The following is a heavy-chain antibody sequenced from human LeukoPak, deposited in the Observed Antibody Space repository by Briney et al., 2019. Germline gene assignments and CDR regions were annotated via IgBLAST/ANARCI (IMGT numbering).Heavy chain of an antibody. CDR2: IYYSGST. CDR1: GCSISSYY. D-gene: IGHD1/OR15-1a*01. V-gene: IGHV4-59*08. J-gene: IGHJ3*02. Sequence: PSETLSLTCTVSGCSISSYYWSWIRQPPGKGLEWIGSIYYSGSTNYNPSLKSRVTISVDTSKNQFSLKLSSVTAADTAVYYCARGRNNAFDIWGQGTMVTVSS. CDR3: ARGRNNAFDI.